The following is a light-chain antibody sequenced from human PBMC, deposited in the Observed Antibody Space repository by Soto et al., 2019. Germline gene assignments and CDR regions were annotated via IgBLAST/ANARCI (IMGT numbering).Light chain of an antibody. CDR1: QSVSRY. CDR3: QQRSNWPPGIT. J-gene: IGKJ3*01. V-gene: IGKV3-11*01. CDR2: DAS. Sequence: EIVLTQSPATLSLSPGERATLSCRASQSVSRYLAWYQQKPGQTPRLLIYDASNRATGIPARFSGSGSGTDFTLTISSLESEDLAVYYCQQRSNWPPGITFGPGTKVDIK.